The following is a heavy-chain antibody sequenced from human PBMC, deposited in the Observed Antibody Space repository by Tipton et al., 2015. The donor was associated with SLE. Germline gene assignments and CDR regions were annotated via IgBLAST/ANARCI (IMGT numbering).Heavy chain of an antibody. CDR3: ARMFGRPGTPNLDH. CDR1: GGTFSSYT. CDR2: IIPIFDIA. J-gene: IGHJ4*02. V-gene: IGHV1-69*09. Sequence: QLVQSGAEVKKPGSSVKVSCKASGGTFSSYTISWVRQAPGQGLEWMGRIIPIFDIANYAQKFQGRVTITADKSTGTAYMELSSLRSEDTAVYYCARMFGRPGTPNLDHWGQGTLVTVSS. D-gene: IGHD3-16*01.